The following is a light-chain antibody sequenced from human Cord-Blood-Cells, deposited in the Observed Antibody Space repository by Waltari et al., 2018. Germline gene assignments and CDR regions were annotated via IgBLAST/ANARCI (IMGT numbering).Light chain of an antibody. CDR3: AAWDDSLSGWV. V-gene: IGLV1-47*01. CDR2: RNN. Sequence: QSVLTPPPSASGTPGQRVTISCSGSCSKLGSNYVYWYQQLPGKAPKLLSYRNNQRPSGVPDRFSGSKSGTSASLAISGLRSEDEADYYCAAWDDSLSGWVCGGGTKLTVL. J-gene: IGLJ3*02. CDR1: CSKLGSNY.